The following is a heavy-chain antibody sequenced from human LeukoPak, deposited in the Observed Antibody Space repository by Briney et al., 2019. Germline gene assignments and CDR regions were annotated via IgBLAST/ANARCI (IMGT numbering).Heavy chain of an antibody. Sequence: GGSLRLSCAVSGFTVSSNYMSWVRQAPGKGLEWVSVIYSGGTTYYADSVKGRFTISRDNANETLYLQMNSLRGDDTAVYYCAREWDLPGAYYMDVWGKGTTVTVSS. CDR3: AREWDLPGAYYMDV. D-gene: IGHD7-27*01. CDR1: GFTVSSNY. CDR2: IYSGGTT. V-gene: IGHV3-53*01. J-gene: IGHJ6*03.